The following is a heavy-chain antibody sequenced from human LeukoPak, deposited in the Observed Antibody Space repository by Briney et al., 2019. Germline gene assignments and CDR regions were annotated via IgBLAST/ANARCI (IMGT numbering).Heavy chain of an antibody. CDR2: IGTSGGDT. D-gene: IGHD6-19*01. J-gene: IGHJ4*02. CDR3: AEASSGNKFDF. CDR1: GFSFSNYV. V-gene: IGHV3-23*01. Sequence: GESLRLSCAASGFSFSNYVMAWVRQAPGKAPEWVSSIGTSGGDTRYADSVKGRFTISRDNSQSTVYLQMNSLRADDTAVYYCAEASSGNKFDFWGQGTLVTVSS.